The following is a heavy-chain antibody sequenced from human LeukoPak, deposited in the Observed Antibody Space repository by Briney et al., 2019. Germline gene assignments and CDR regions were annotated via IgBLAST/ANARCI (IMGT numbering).Heavy chain of an antibody. D-gene: IGHD4/OR15-4a*01. CDR2: ISTSSSYI. CDR1: GFTFSSYS. Sequence: GGSLRLSCAASGFTFSSYSMNWVRQAPGKGLEWVSSISTSSSYIYYADSVKGRFTISRDNAKNSLFLQMNSLRAEDTAVYYCARRAGAYSHPYDYWGQGTLVTVSS. V-gene: IGHV3-21*01. J-gene: IGHJ4*02. CDR3: ARRAGAYSHPYDY.